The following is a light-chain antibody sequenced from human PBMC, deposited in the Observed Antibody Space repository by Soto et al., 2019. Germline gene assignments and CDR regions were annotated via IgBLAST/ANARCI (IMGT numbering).Light chain of an antibody. CDR3: QQYGNSLPWT. Sequence: EIVLTQSPGTLSLSPGERATLSCRASQSVSNNYLGWYQQKPGQAPRLLVYGASRRATGIPDRFSGSGSGTDFTLTISRLEAEDFAVYYCQQYGNSLPWTFGQGTKVEIK. CDR2: GAS. J-gene: IGKJ1*01. V-gene: IGKV3-20*01. CDR1: QSVSNNY.